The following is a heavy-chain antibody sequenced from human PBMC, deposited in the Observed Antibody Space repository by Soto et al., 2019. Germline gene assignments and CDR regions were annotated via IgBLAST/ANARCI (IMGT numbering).Heavy chain of an antibody. Sequence: SDTLSLTCAVYGGSFSGYYWTWIRQPPGTGLEWIGEINHSGSTNYNPSLKSRVTISVDTSKNQFSLKLTSVTAADTAMYYCARHRAGTVPLDYWGQGTLVTVSS. CDR1: GGSFSGYY. V-gene: IGHV4-34*01. J-gene: IGHJ4*02. CDR2: INHSGST. CDR3: ARHRAGTVPLDY.